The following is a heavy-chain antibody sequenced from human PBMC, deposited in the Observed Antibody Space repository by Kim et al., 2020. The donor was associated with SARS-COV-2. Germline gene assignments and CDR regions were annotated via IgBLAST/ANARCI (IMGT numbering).Heavy chain of an antibody. J-gene: IGHJ6*01. CDR1: GFTFRTYA. Sequence: GGTLRLSCVGSGFTFRTYAMTWICQAPGKGLGWVSGGSVGGDSTHYADSVKGRFTISRDNSKNKLFLQIHSLGAEATTVYYCSTEGSGDDVFYYYCMDV. CDR3: STEGSGDDVFYYYCMDV. CDR2: GSVGGDST. D-gene: IGHD2-21*02. V-gene: IGHV3-23*01.